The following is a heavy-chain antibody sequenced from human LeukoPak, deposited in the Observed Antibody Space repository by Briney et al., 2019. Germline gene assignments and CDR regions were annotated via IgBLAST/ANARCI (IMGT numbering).Heavy chain of an antibody. V-gene: IGHV4-39*07. CDR3: ARPGNYYDSSDAFDI. J-gene: IGHJ3*02. Sequence: SETLSLTCTASGGSISSSSYYWGWIRQPPGKGLEWIGSIYYSGSTYYNPSLKSRVTISVDTSKNQFSLKLSSVTAADTAVYYCARPGNYYDSSDAFDIWGQGTMVTVSS. CDR1: GGSISSSSYY. CDR2: IYYSGST. D-gene: IGHD3-22*01.